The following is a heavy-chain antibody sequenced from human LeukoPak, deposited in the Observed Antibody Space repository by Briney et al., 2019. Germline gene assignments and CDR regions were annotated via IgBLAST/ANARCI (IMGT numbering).Heavy chain of an antibody. CDR1: GYSFTSYW. D-gene: IGHD2-15*01. CDR3: ARLGEDYCSGGSCSLDY. CDR2: IFPGDSDT. J-gene: IGHJ4*02. V-gene: IGHV5-51*01. Sequence: GESLQISSKGSGYSFTSYWIGWVRQMPGKGLEWMGIIFPGDSDTRYSPSFQGQVTISADKSISNAYLQWSSLKASVTAMYYCARLGEDYCSGGSCSLDYWGQGTLVTVSS.